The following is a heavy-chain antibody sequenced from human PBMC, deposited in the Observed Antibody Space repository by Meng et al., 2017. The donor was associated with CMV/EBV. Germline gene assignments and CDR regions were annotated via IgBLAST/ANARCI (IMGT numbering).Heavy chain of an antibody. CDR1: GFTFTNYY. J-gene: IGHJ4*02. D-gene: IGHD6-6*01. CDR2: INPSDRST. V-gene: IGHV1-46*01. CDR3: ARDVHYTTSSGRYYFDY. Sequence: ASVKVSCKTSGFTFTNYYIHWVRQAPGHGLEWMAMINPSDRSTNYAQNFQGRVAMTSDTSTNTVYMDLSSLRSEDTAVYYCARDVHYTTSSGRYYFDYWGQGTLVTVSS.